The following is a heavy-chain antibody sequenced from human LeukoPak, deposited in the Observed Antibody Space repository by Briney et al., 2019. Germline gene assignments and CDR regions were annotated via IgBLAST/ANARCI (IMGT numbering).Heavy chain of an antibody. CDR1: GGPYSGYH. V-gene: IGHV4-34*01. J-gene: IGHJ4*02. CDR2: INHSGGT. Sequence: SDPLSLPCVVSGGPYSGYHLIWLRHPPGKGRKWIRDINHSGGTSSSPSFTYRASVSLDTSKSQFSLYLTSVTAADTAVYFCARCPDSEPIDNWGQGTLVTVSS. D-gene: IGHD1-26*01. CDR3: ARCPDSEPIDN.